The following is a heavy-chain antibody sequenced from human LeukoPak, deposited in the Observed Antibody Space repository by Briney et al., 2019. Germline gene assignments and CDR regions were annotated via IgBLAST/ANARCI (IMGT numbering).Heavy chain of an antibody. Sequence: GGSLRLSCAASGFTFSSYWMTWVRQAPGKGLEWEANIKQDGSENYYVDSVKGRFTISRDNAKNSLFLQLNSLRAEDTAVYYCTRGGYSSSWFWGNWGQGTLVTVSS. V-gene: IGHV3-7*01. CDR3: TRGGYSSSWFWGN. D-gene: IGHD6-13*01. CDR2: IKQDGSEN. CDR1: GFTFSSYW. J-gene: IGHJ4*02.